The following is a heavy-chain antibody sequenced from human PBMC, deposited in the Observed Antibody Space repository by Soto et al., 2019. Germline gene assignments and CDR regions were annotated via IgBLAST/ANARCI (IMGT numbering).Heavy chain of an antibody. V-gene: IGHV1-18*01. CDR1: GYTFTSYG. CDR2: ISAYNGNT. Sequence: QVQLVQSGAEVKKPGASVKVSCKASGYTFTSYGISWVRQAPGQGLEWLGWISAYNGNTNYAQKLQGRVTMTTDTSTSTAYMELRSLRSDDKAVYYCAREGSGSSGSSDWEDAFDIWGQGTMVTVSS. CDR3: AREGSGSSGSSDWEDAFDI. J-gene: IGHJ3*02. D-gene: IGHD1-26*01.